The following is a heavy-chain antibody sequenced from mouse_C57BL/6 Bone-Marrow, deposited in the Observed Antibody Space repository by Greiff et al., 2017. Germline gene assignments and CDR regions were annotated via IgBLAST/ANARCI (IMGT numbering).Heavy chain of an antibody. D-gene: IGHD1-1*01. V-gene: IGHV2-6-1*01. CDR3: ARHDYGISFAY. CDR1: GFSLTSYG. CDR2: ICSDGST. Sequence: VKLQESGPGLVAPSQSLSITCTVSGFSLTSYGVHWVRQPPGKGLEWLVVICSDGSTTYNSALKSRLSIIKDNSKSQVFLKMNSLQADDTAMYYGARHDYGISFAYWGQGTLVTVSA. J-gene: IGHJ3*01.